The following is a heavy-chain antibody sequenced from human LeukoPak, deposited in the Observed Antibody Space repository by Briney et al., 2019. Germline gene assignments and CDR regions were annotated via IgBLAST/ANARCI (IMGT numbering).Heavy chain of an antibody. CDR2: INNDGSDT. V-gene: IGHV3-74*01. Sequence: PGGSLRLSCAASGFTFTNYWMHWVRQAPGKGLVWVSRINNDGSDTTYADAVKGRFTFSRDNAKNTLYLQMNSLRAEDTAVYYCARLYSSSSGKAFDIWGQGTMVTVSS. D-gene: IGHD6-6*01. CDR3: ARLYSSSSGKAFDI. CDR1: GFTFTNYW. J-gene: IGHJ3*02.